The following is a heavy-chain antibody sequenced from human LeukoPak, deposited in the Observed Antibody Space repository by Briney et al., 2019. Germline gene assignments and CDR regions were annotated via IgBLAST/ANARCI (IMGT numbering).Heavy chain of an antibody. CDR3: ARDRAWNYFDY. D-gene: IGHD3-3*01. V-gene: IGHV3-74*01. CDR1: GNYC. Sequence: PGGSLRLSCAASGNYCMHWVRQAPGKGLVWVSHINSDGSWTSYADSVEGRFTISRDNSKNTLYLQMDSLRAEDTAVYYCARDRAWNYFDYWGQGTLVTVSS. J-gene: IGHJ4*02. CDR2: INSDGSWT.